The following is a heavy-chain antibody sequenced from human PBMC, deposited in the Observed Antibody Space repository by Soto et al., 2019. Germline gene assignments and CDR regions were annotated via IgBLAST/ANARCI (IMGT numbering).Heavy chain of an antibody. CDR3: AASHSGSYYYYYGMDV. Sequence: SETLSLTCTVSGGSISSSSYYWGWIRQPPGKGLEWIGSIYYSGSTYYNPSLKSRVTISVDTSKNQFSLKLSSVTAADTAVYYCAASHSGSYYYYYGMDVWGQGTTVTVSS. V-gene: IGHV4-39*01. D-gene: IGHD1-26*01. CDR2: IYYSGST. CDR1: GGSISSSSYY. J-gene: IGHJ6*02.